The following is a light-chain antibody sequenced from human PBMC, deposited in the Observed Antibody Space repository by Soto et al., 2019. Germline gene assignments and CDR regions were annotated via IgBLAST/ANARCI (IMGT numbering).Light chain of an antibody. CDR1: KSVSSS. Sequence: EIFITQSPATLFLSPGERATLSCRASKSVSSSLAWYQQKPGQAPRLLIYAASTRATGFPARFSGSGSGTEFTLTISSLQSEDFAVYYCQQYNYWPRTFGQGTKVDIK. CDR2: AAS. J-gene: IGKJ2*01. CDR3: QQYNYWPRT. V-gene: IGKV3-15*01.